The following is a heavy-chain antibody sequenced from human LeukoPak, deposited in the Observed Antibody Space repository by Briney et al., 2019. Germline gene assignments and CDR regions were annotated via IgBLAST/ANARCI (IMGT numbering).Heavy chain of an antibody. D-gene: IGHD3-3*01. CDR1: GYTFVSHG. CDR2: ISAYNGDT. Sequence: ASVKVSCKAAGYTFVSHGISWVRLAPGQGLEWMGWISAYNGDTKYAQKFQARVTMTTDTSTSTAYMELSSLRSEDTAVYYCARVSDFGVVLDYWGQGTLVTVSS. V-gene: IGHV1-18*01. J-gene: IGHJ4*02. CDR3: ARVSDFGVVLDY.